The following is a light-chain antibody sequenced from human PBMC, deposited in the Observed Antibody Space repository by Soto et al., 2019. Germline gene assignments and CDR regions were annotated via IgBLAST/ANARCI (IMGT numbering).Light chain of an antibody. CDR2: EVS. CDR3: TSYTSSSTYV. J-gene: IGLJ1*01. V-gene: IGLV2-14*01. CDR1: SSDVGGYYF. Sequence: QSALTQPASVSGSPGQSITISCTGTSSDVGGYYFVSWYQQRPGKAPQLMIYEVSNRPSGVSNRFSGSKSGNTASLTISGLQAEDEADYYCTSYTSSSTYVFGTGTKVTVL.